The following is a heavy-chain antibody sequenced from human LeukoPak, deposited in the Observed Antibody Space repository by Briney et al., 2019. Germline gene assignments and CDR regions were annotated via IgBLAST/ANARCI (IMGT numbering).Heavy chain of an antibody. Sequence: SETLSLTCTVSGGSISSYYWSWIRQPPGKGLEWIGYIYYSGSTNYNPSLKSRVTITVDTSKNQFSLKLSSVTAADTAVYYCARDLAAAGRGGSRFDHWGQGTLVTVSS. V-gene: IGHV4-59*01. CDR2: IYYSGST. CDR1: GGSISSYY. D-gene: IGHD6-13*01. J-gene: IGHJ4*02. CDR3: ARDLAAAGRGGSRFDH.